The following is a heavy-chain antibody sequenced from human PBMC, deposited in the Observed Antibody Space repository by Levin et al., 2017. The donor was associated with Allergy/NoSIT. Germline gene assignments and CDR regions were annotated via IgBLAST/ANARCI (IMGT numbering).Heavy chain of an antibody. CDR3: ARRGAVCSSTSCPPNYYYGMDV. Sequence: GGSLRLSCAASGFTFSSYAMHWVRQAPGKGLEWVAVISYDGSNKYYADSVKGRFTISRDNSKNTLYLQMNSLRAEDTAVYYCARRGAVCSSTSCPPNYYYGMDVWGQGTTVTVSS. V-gene: IGHV3-30*04. J-gene: IGHJ6*02. CDR1: GFTFSSYA. D-gene: IGHD2-2*01. CDR2: ISYDGSNK.